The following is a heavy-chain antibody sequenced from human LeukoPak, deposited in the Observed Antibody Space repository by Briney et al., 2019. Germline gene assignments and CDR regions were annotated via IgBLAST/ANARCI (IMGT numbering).Heavy chain of an antibody. V-gene: IGHV3-30*18. CDR2: ISYDGSNK. CDR1: GFSFSSYG. D-gene: IGHD2-2*01. Sequence: GGSLRLSCAASGFSFSSYGMHWDRQAPGKGLEWVAVISYDGSNKYYADSVKGRFTISRDNSKNTLYLQMNSLRAEDTAVYYCAKVVVPAAIHANWFDPWGQGTVVTVSS. J-gene: IGHJ5*02. CDR3: AKVVVPAAIHANWFDP.